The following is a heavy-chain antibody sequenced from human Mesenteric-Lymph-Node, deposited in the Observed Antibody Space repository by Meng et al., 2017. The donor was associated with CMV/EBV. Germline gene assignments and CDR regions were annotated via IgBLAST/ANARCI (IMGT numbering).Heavy chain of an antibody. Sequence: QVQLVQSMAEVGKPGASVMVSCKASGYTFTDFYIHWVRQATGQGLEWMGRINPNSGVSNSAQNFQGRVTMTRDTSISTAYMELGRLTSDDTAVYYCARDNVNPEGFDPWGQGTLVTVSS. V-gene: IGHV1-2*06. CDR1: GYTFTDFY. CDR3: ARDNVNPEGFDP. J-gene: IGHJ5*02. D-gene: IGHD2/OR15-2a*01. CDR2: INPNSGVS.